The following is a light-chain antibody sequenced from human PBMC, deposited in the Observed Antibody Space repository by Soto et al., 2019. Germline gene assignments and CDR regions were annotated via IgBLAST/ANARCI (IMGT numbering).Light chain of an antibody. CDR2: KAS. Sequence: DIQMTQSPSTLSASVGDRVTITCRASQSISVWLAWYQQKAGKAPNLLTYKASRLESGVPSRFSGSGSETEFTLTISGLQPGDSATYYCQQYNSYSPTFGQGPRWIS. CDR3: QQYNSYSPT. V-gene: IGKV1-5*03. CDR1: QSISVW. J-gene: IGKJ1*01.